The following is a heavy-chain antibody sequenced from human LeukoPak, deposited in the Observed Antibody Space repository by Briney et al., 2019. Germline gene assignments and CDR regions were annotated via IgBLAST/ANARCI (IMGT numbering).Heavy chain of an antibody. D-gene: IGHD5-24*01. Sequence: PGGSLRLSCAASGFTVISNYMSWVRQAPGKGLEWVSVIYSGGSTYYADSVKGRFTISRDNSKNTLYLQMNSLRAEDTAVYYCARDRTRDGHAFDIWGQGTMVTVSS. CDR1: GFTVISNY. J-gene: IGHJ3*02. CDR3: ARDRTRDGHAFDI. V-gene: IGHV3-66*01. CDR2: IYSGGST.